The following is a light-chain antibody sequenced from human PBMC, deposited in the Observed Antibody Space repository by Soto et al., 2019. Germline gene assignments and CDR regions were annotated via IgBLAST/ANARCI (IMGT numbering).Light chain of an antibody. CDR1: QSVSNN. V-gene: IGKV3-15*01. CDR2: SAS. CDR3: QQYNELPLT. Sequence: EIVMTQSPATLSVSPGERATLSCRASQSVSNNLAWYQQKPGQAPRLLIYSASSRATGIPARFSGSASGTEFTLTISSLQSEDFAVYYCQQYNELPLTFSGGTMVETK. J-gene: IGKJ4*01.